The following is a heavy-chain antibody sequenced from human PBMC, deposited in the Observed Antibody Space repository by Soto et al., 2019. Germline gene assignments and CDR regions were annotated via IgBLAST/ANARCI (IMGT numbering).Heavy chain of an antibody. Sequence: KSSETLSLTGTVSGAALSGRAYCYTLVRQPPGNGLEWLGYIYYSGGTNYNPSLKSRVTISLDKSKSQFSLRLISVTAADTAVYYCTREQSDHNYLHPCGKGTLVTVSS. CDR1: GAALSGRAYC. CDR3: TREQSDHNYLHP. J-gene: IGHJ5*02. CDR2: IYYSGGT. D-gene: IGHD1-1*01. V-gene: IGHV4-61*08.